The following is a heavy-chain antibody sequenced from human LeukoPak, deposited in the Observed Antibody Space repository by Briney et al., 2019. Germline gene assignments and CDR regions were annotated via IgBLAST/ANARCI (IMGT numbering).Heavy chain of an antibody. Sequence: PGGSLRLSCAASGFTFSSYAMSWVRQAPGKGLEWVSAISGSGGSTFYTDSVKGRFTISRDNSKSTLYLQMNSLRAEDTAVYYCAKGSSGFAPYYFDYWGQGTLVTASS. CDR2: ISGSGGST. J-gene: IGHJ4*02. CDR1: GFTFSSYA. CDR3: AKGSSGFAPYYFDY. D-gene: IGHD3-22*01. V-gene: IGHV3-23*01.